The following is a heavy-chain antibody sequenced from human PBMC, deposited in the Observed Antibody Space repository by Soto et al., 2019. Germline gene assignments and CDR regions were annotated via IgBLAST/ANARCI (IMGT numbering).Heavy chain of an antibody. Sequence: QVQLVQSGAEVKKPGASVKVSCKASGYTFTNYYMHWVRQAPGQGLEWMGTINPSSGSTSYAQKFQGRVTMTRDTSTSTVYMELSSLRSEDTAVYYCARVVPPAQGFNNYYYYMDVWGKGTTVTVSS. D-gene: IGHD2-2*01. CDR2: INPSSGST. J-gene: IGHJ6*03. V-gene: IGHV1-46*01. CDR3: ARVVPPAQGFNNYYYYMDV. CDR1: GYTFTNYY.